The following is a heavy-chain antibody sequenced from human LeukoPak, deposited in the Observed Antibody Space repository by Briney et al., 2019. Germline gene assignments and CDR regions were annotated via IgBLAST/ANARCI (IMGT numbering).Heavy chain of an antibody. CDR1: GGSISSGGYY. CDR2: IYYSGST. Sequence: PSETLSLTCTVSGGSISSGGYYWSWIRQHPGKGLEWIGYIYYSGSTYYNPSLTSRVTISVDTSKNQFSLKLSSVTAADTAVYYCARGFTTMVRGVTNNWFDPWGQGTLVTVSS. J-gene: IGHJ5*02. D-gene: IGHD3-10*01. V-gene: IGHV4-31*03. CDR3: ARGFTTMVRGVTNNWFDP.